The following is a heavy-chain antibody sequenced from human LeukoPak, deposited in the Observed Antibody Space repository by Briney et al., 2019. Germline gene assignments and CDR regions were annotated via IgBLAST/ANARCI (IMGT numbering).Heavy chain of an antibody. D-gene: IGHD6-25*01. Sequence: GGSLRLSCAASGFTFSNYWMHWVRQAPGEGLVWVARITSDGSSTSHADAVKGRFTISRDNAKNTLYLQMNSLRVEDTAVYYCARDYAAGESFDIWGRGTLVTVSS. V-gene: IGHV3-74*01. CDR3: ARDYAAGESFDI. CDR1: GFTFSNYW. CDR2: ITSDGSST. J-gene: IGHJ3*02.